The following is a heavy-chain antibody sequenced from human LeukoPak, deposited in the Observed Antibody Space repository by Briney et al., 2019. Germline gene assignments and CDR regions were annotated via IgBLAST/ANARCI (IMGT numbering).Heavy chain of an antibody. V-gene: IGHV3-21*04. D-gene: IGHD6-13*01. CDR2: ISTSSIYI. CDR3: AKVGPRIAAAAARVAFDI. Sequence: GGSLRLSCAASGFTFSSYSMNWVRQAPGKGLEWVSSISTSSIYIYYADSVKGRFTISRDNAKNSLYLQMNSLRAEDTALYYCAKVGPRIAAAAARVAFDIWGQGTMVTVSS. J-gene: IGHJ3*02. CDR1: GFTFSSYS.